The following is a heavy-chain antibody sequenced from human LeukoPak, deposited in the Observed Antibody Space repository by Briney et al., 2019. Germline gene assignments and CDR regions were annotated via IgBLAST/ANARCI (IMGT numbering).Heavy chain of an antibody. D-gene: IGHD6-13*01. CDR2: IYTTGTT. J-gene: IGHJ4*02. Sequence: ASDTLSLTCTVSGGSINSYFRGWVRQPAGKGLEWIGRIYTTGTTHFNPSLRSRLTMSVDTSKNLFSLNLSSVTAADTAVYYCARQGYGASWYHLDYWGRGTLVTVSS. V-gene: IGHV4-4*07. CDR3: ARQGYGASWYHLDY. CDR1: GGSINSYF.